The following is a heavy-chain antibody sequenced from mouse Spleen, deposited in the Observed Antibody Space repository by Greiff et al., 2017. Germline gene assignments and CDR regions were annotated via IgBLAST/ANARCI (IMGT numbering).Heavy chain of an antibody. CDR3: ARSRYYDGSPEIAY. CDR1: GYTFTSYW. J-gene: IGHJ3*01. CDR2: IDPSDSYT. Sequence: QVQLKQPGAELVMPGASVKLSCKASGYTFTSYWMHWVKQRPGQGLEWIGEIDPSDSYTNYNQKFKGKATLTVDKSSSTAYMQLSSLTSEDSAVYYCARSRYYDGSPEIAYWGQGTLVTVSA. V-gene: IGHV1-69*01. D-gene: IGHD1-1*01.